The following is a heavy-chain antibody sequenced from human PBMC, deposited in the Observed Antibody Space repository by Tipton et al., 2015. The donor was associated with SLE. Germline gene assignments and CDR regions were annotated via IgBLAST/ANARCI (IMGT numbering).Heavy chain of an antibody. J-gene: IGHJ3*02. D-gene: IGHD6-13*01. CDR3: ARVVYSFSDAFDI. V-gene: IGHV4-39*07. CDR2: IYFSGST. CDR1: GGSISETIYY. Sequence: TLSLTCTVSGGSISETIYYWGWIRQAPGKGLEWIGSIYFSGSTYYSPSLKSRVTMSVDTSKNQFSLRLTSLTAADTAVYYCARVVYSFSDAFDIWGQGTLVTVSS.